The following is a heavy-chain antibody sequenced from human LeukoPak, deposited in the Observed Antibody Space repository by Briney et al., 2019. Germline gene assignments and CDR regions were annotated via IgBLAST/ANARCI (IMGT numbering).Heavy chain of an antibody. D-gene: IGHD3-10*01. CDR2: IYYSGST. V-gene: IGHV4-59*08. CDR1: GGSISSYY. Sequence: SETLSLTCTVSGGSISSYYWSWIRQPPGKGLEWIGYIYYSGSTNYNPSLKSRVTISVDTSENQFSLKLSSVTAADTAVYYCASMVRGVPYYFDYWGQGTLVTVSS. CDR3: ASMVRGVPYYFDY. J-gene: IGHJ4*02.